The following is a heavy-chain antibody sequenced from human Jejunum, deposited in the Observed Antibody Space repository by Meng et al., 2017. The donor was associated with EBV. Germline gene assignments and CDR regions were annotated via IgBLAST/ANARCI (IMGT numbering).Heavy chain of an antibody. CDR1: GGSFSDYY. J-gene: IGHJ5*02. Sequence: QWKLQQWGHGLSKPSETLHLTGAVYGGSFSDYYWTWIRQPPGKGREWIGEINHGGGAIYNPSLKSRVTISVDTSKNQFSLKLSSVTAADTAVYYWARLGGYASGTYYPIDPWGQGTLVTVSS. CDR3: ARLGGYASGTYYPIDP. V-gene: IGHV4-34*01. CDR2: INHGGGA. D-gene: IGHD3-10*01.